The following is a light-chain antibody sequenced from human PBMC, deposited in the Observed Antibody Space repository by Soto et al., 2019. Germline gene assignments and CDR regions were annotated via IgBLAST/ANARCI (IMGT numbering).Light chain of an antibody. CDR1: SRDVGGYNY. CDR2: EVS. J-gene: IGLJ2*01. CDR3: SSYVNYNTFVI. V-gene: IGLV2-14*01. Sequence: QSALTQPASVSGSPGQSITISCTGTSRDVGGYNYVSWHQQHPGKAPKVIITEVSNRPSGVSNRFSGSKSGNTASLTISGLQAEDEADYYCSSYVNYNTFVIFGGG.